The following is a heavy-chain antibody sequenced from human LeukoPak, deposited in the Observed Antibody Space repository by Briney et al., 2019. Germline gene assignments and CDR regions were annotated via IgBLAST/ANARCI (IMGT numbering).Heavy chain of an antibody. J-gene: IGHJ5*02. CDR3: AKEIVVVVAAKPEVWFDP. CDR2: ISYDGSNK. V-gene: IGHV3-30*18. CDR1: GFTFSSYG. Sequence: GGSLRLSCAASGFTFSSYGMHWVRQAPGKGLEWVAVISYDGSNKYYADSVKGRFTISRDNSKNTLYPQMNSLRAEDTAVYYCAKEIVVVVAAKPEVWFDPWGQGTLVTVSS. D-gene: IGHD2-15*01.